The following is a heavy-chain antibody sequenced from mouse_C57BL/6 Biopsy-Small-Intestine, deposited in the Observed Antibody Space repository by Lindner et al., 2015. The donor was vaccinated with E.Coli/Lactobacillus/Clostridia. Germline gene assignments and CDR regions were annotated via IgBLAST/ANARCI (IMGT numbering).Heavy chain of an antibody. CDR2: IYPGSGNT. D-gene: IGHD2-1*01. CDR1: GYTVTDYY. CDR3: ARGTYLYDGTRFPY. V-gene: IGHV1-84*01. Sequence: VQLQESGPELVKPGASVQISCEASGYTVTDYYINWVKQRPGQGLEWIGWIYPGSGNTKYNEKFKVKATLTVDTSSTTAYMQLSSLTSEDSAVYFCARGTYLYDGTRFPYWGQGTLVTVST. J-gene: IGHJ3*01.